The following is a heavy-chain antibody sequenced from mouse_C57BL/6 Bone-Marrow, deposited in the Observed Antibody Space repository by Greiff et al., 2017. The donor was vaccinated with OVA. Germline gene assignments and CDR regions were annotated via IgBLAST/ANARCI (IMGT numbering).Heavy chain of an antibody. D-gene: IGHD1-1*01. CDR2: IDPETGGT. J-gene: IGHJ2*01. CDR3: TRWALLLRSGSYFDY. V-gene: IGHV1-15*01. Sequence: QVHVKQSGAELVRPGASVTLSCKASGYTFTDYEMHWVKQTPVHGLEWIGAIDPETGGTAYNQKFKGKAILTADKSSSTAYMELRSLTSEDSAVYYCTRWALLLRSGSYFDYWGQGTTLTVSS. CDR1: GYTFTDYE.